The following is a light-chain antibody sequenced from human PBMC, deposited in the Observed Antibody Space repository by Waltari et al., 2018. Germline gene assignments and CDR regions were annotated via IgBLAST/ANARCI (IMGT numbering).Light chain of an antibody. Sequence: QSALTQPASVSGSPGQSITIPCPGTSSDFVNYNLVPWYQHHPGKAPKLMIYEGSKRPSGVSNRFSGSKSGDTASLTISGLQAEDEADYYCCSYEGTGTFEDWVFGGGTKLTVL. CDR2: EGS. V-gene: IGLV2-23*03. CDR1: SSDFVNYNL. J-gene: IGLJ3*02. CDR3: CSYEGTGTFEDWV.